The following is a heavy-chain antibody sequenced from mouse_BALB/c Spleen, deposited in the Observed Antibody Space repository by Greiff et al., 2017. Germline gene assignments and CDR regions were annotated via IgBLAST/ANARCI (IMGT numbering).Heavy chain of an antibody. J-gene: IGHJ3*01. V-gene: IGHV5-6-3*01. CDR1: GFTFSSYG. CDR3: ARRGTGTGFAY. Sequence: EVQVVESGGGLVQPGGSLKLSCAASGFTFSSYGMSWVRQTPDKRLELVATINSNGGSTYYPDSVKGRFTISRDNAKNTLYLQMSSLKSEDTAMYYCARRGTGTGFAYWGQGTLVTVSA. D-gene: IGHD4-1*01. CDR2: INSNGGST.